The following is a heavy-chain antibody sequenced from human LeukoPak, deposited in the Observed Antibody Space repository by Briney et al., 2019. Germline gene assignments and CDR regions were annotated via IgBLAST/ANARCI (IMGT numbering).Heavy chain of an antibody. V-gene: IGHV4-38-2*02. Sequence: PSETLSLTCTVSGYSISSGYYWGWIRQPPGKGLEWIGSIYHSGSTYYNPSLKSRVTISVDTSKNQFSLKLSSVTAADTAVYYCAREMATTHIDYWGQGTLVTVSS. CDR2: IYHSGST. CDR1: GYSISSGYY. D-gene: IGHD5-24*01. J-gene: IGHJ4*02. CDR3: AREMATTHIDY.